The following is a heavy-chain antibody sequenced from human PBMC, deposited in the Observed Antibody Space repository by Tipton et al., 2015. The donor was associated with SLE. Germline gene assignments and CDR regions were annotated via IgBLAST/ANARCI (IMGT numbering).Heavy chain of an antibody. J-gene: IGHJ3*02. D-gene: IGHD1-26*01. CDR2: IYYSGST. V-gene: IGHV4-39*07. CDR1: GGSISSSSYY. Sequence: TLSLTCTVSGGSISSSSYYWGWIRQPPGKGLEWIGSIYYSGSTYYNPSLKSRVTISVDTSKNQFSLKLSSVTAADTAVYYCARDLVEWELRGHDAFDIWGQGKMFTVSS. CDR3: ARDLVEWELRGHDAFDI.